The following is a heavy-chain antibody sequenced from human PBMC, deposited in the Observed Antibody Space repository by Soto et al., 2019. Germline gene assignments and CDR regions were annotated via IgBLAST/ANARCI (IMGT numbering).Heavy chain of an antibody. V-gene: IGHV1-2*02. Sequence: ASVKVSCKASGYTFTGYYMHWVRQAPGQGLEWMGWINPNSGGTNHAQKFQGRVTMTRDTSISTAYMELSRLRSDDTAVYYCARDYYANNWFDPWGQGTLVTVSS. J-gene: IGHJ5*02. CDR2: INPNSGGT. CDR1: GYTFTGYY. CDR3: ARDYYANNWFDP. D-gene: IGHD3-10*01.